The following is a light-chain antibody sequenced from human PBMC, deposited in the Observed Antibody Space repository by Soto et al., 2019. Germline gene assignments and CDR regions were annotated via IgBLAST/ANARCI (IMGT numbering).Light chain of an antibody. Sequence: EVVLTQSPATLSLAPGERATLSCRASQSVSSNHLAWYQQKPGQAPRLLIYDASNRATGIPARFSGSGSGTDFTLTISSLEPEDFAVYYCQQRSNWPPTWTFGQGTKVDI. V-gene: IGKV3-11*01. J-gene: IGKJ1*01. CDR1: QSVSSN. CDR2: DAS. CDR3: QQRSNWPPTWT.